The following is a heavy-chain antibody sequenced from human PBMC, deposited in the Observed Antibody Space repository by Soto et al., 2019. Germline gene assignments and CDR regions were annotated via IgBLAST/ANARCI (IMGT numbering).Heavy chain of an antibody. D-gene: IGHD3-16*01. J-gene: IGHJ4*02. CDR3: ASVPVFYTNSDYLEH. Sequence: SVKVSCKASGGTFSSYAISWVRQAPGQGLEWMGGIIPIFGTANYAQKFQGRVTITADESTSTAYMELSSLRSEDTAVYYCASVPVFYTNSDYLEHWGQGTLVTVS. CDR2: IIPIFGTA. V-gene: IGHV1-69*13. CDR1: GGTFSSYA.